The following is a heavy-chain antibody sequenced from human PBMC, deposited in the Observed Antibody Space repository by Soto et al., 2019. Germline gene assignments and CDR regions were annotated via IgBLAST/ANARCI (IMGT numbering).Heavy chain of an antibody. CDR3: AKGRVGSGSLTPRVDF. D-gene: IGHD3-10*01. V-gene: IGHV3-23*01. J-gene: IGHJ4*02. Sequence: EVQLLESGGGLVQPGGSLRLSCAASGFTFNNYAMGWVRQAPGKGLEWVSAISGGGDTTSYADSVKGRFTVSRDGSKNTLYLQMNSLRAEDTALYYCAKGRVGSGSLTPRVDFWGQGTLVTVSS. CDR1: GFTFNNYA. CDR2: ISGGGDTT.